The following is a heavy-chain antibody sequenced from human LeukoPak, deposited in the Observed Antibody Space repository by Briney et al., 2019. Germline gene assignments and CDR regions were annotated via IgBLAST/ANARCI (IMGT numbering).Heavy chain of an antibody. V-gene: IGHV4-59*08. J-gene: IGHJ6*03. CDR2: IYSSGYT. Sequence: SETLSLTCSVSGGSISNYYWSWIRQPPGKGLGWIGYIYSSGYTNYKPSLKSRVTLSVDTSKNQVSLKLTSVTAADTAVYYCARQPNYYYYMDVWGKGTTVTVSS. CDR3: ARQPNYYYYMDV. CDR1: GGSISNYY.